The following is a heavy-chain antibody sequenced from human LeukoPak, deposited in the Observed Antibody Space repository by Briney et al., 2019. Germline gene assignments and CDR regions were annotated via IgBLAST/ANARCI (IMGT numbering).Heavy chain of an antibody. CDR1: GGSISSGGYS. CDR2: IYHSGST. V-gene: IGHV4-30-2*01. J-gene: IGHJ4*02. CDR3: AREGEYCSSTSCYSHFDY. D-gene: IGHD2-2*01. Sequence: PSQTLSLTCAVSGGSISSGGYSWSWIRQPPGKGLEWIGYIYHSGSTYYNPSLKSRVTISVDRSKNQFSLKLSSVTAADTAVYYCAREGEYCSSTSCYSHFDYWGQGTLVTVSS.